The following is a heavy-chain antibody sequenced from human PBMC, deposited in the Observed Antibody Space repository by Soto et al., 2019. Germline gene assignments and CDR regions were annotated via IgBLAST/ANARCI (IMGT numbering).Heavy chain of an antibody. V-gene: IGHV2-5*01. CDR1: GFSLTTDGVG. D-gene: IGHD6-19*01. CDR3: AHIPGTQQWLAPFDY. CDR2: IYWNDDK. J-gene: IGHJ4*02. Sequence: SGPTLVNPTQTLTLTCSFSGFSLTTDGVGVGWVRQPPGQALEWLAIIYWNDDKHHSPSLKSRLTITKDTSKNQVVLTMTNMDPVDTATYYCAHIPGTQQWLAPFDYWGQGTLVTVSS.